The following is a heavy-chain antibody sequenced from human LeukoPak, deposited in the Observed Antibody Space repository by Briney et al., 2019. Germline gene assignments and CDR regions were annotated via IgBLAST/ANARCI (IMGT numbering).Heavy chain of an antibody. CDR1: GFTFSNYA. V-gene: IGHV3-23*01. J-gene: IGHJ4*02. D-gene: IGHD5-24*01. CDR2: ISAGGSST. Sequence: GGSLRLSCAASGFTFSNYAMSWVRQAPGKGLEWVSAISAGGSSTYYADSVKGRFTISRDNSKNTLYLQMNSLRAEDTAVYYCAKGKRGYTTIHDHWGQGTLVTVSS. CDR3: AKGKRGYTTIHDH.